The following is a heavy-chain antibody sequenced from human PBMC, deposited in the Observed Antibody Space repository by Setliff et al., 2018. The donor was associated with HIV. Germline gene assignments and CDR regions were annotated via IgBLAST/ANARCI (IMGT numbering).Heavy chain of an antibody. D-gene: IGHD4-17*01. V-gene: IGHV3-74*01. CDR3: ANKIDYGQYPFDY. J-gene: IGHJ4*02. Sequence: GGSLRLSCAASGFTFSTYWMHWVRQAPGKGLVWVSRIKTDGSSTSYADSVKGRFTISRDNAKNTLFLQMNSLRAEDTAVYYCANKIDYGQYPFDYRGQGTLVTVSS. CDR1: GFTFSTYW. CDR2: IKTDGSST.